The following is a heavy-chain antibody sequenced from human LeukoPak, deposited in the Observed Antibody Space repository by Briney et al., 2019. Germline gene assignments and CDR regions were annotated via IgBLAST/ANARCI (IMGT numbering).Heavy chain of an antibody. CDR1: GGSISSYY. D-gene: IGHD6-19*01. J-gene: IGHJ4*02. Sequence: PSETLSLTCTVSGGSISSYYWNWIRQPPGKGLEWIGYIYYSGSTNYNPSLKSRVTISVDTSKNQFSLKLSSVTAADTAVYYCARGSTRIAVALDYWGQGTLVTVSS. CDR2: IYYSGST. CDR3: ARGSTRIAVALDY. V-gene: IGHV4-59*01.